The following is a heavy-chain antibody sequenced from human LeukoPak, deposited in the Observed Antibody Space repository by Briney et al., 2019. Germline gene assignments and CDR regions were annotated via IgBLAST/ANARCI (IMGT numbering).Heavy chain of an antibody. CDR1: GFTLSSYW. D-gene: IGHD3-3*01. V-gene: IGHV3-7*01. CDR3: ARGGTAFAESVY. CDR2: IDGDGSTE. J-gene: IGHJ4*02. Sequence: GGSLRLSCVASGFTLSSYWMSWVRQAPGKGLEWVANIDGDGSTEAYVDSLKGRFTISRDNAKNSLYLQMNNLRVEDTAVYYCARGGTAFAESVYWGQGTLVTVSS.